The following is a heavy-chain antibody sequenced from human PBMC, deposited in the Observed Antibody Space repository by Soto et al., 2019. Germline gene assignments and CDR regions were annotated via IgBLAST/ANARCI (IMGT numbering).Heavy chain of an antibody. Sequence: QVQLVQSGAEVKKPGASVKVSCKASGFTFTNYYIHWVRQAPGQGLEWMGLINPSGGGTFYAQKMQGRVTVCRDTSTGTVYMELSNLRSEDTAVYCCARDSGDTTLRQGGRAFHSWGQGTLVTVAS. V-gene: IGHV1-46*04. CDR3: ARDSGDTTLRQGGRAFHS. J-gene: IGHJ4*02. CDR2: INPSGGGT. D-gene: IGHD1-1*01. CDR1: GFTFTNYY.